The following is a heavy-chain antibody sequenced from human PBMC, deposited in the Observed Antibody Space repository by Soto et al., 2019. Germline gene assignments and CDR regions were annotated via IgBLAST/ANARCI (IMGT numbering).Heavy chain of an antibody. D-gene: IGHD6-19*01. J-gene: IGHJ4*02. Sequence: SGPTLVNPTETLTLTCTVSGFSLSNARMGVSWIRQPPGKALEWLAHIFSNDEKSYSTSLRSRLTISKDTSKSQVVLTMTNMDPVDTATYYCARMRRWGSSGWSQNDYWGQGTLVTVSS. CDR3: ARMRRWGSSGWSQNDY. CDR1: GFSLSNARMG. CDR2: IFSNDEK. V-gene: IGHV2-26*01.